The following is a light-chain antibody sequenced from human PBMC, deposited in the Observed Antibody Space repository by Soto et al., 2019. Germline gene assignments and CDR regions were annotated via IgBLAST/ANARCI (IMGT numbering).Light chain of an antibody. V-gene: IGLV2-23*02. CDR3: CSFAGADTLYV. J-gene: IGLJ1*01. CDR2: EVT. CDR1: SSDDGGYNL. Sequence: QSVLTQPASVSGSPGQSITISCTGTSSDDGGYNLVSWYQQYPGKAPKLMIYEVTKRPSGVSSRFSGSKSGNTASLTISGLQAEDEADYYCCSFAGADTLYVFGTGTKLTVL.